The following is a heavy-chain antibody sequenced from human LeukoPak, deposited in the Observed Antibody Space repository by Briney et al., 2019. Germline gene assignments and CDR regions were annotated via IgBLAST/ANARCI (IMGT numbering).Heavy chain of an antibody. CDR2: IYYRGST. Sequence: SETLSLTCTVSGGSISSTRYYGGWIRQPPGKGLEWSGSIYYRGSTYYNPSLKSRVTMSVDRSKNQFSLKMRAVTAADTAVYYCARPTSKLGSFAYGGQGTLVTVPS. CDR1: GGSISSTRYY. D-gene: IGHD2/OR15-2a*01. V-gene: IGHV4-39*01. J-gene: IGHJ4*02. CDR3: ARPTSKLGSFAY.